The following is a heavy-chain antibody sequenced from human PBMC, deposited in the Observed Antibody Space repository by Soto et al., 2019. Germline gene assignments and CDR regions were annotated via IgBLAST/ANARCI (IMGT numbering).Heavy chain of an antibody. V-gene: IGHV4-61*01. D-gene: IGHD5-18*01. CDR1: GGSVSSGIYY. CDR3: ARDREYVDTAMVREGYYYYYGMDV. CDR2: IYYSGST. Sequence: SETLSLTCTVSGGSVSSGIYYWSWIRHPPGKGLEWIGYIYYSGSTNYNPSLKSRVTISVDTSKNQFSLKLSSVTAEETAVYYCARDREYVDTAMVREGYYYYYGMDVWGQGTTVTVPS. J-gene: IGHJ6*02.